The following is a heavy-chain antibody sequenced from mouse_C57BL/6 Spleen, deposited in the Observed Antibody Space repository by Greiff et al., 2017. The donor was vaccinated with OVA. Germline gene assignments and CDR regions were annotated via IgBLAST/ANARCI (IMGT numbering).Heavy chain of an antibody. CDR3: AREDYCGSGYYFDD. D-gene: IGHD1-1*01. CDR1: GFTFSSYA. J-gene: IGHJ2*01. Sequence: EVQLVESGGGLVKPGGSLKLSCAASGFTFSSYAMSWVRQTPEKRLAWVATISDGWGYNGYPKNVTCPFTSTRDNATNNLYLQISHLKSEDTAMYYCAREDYCGSGYYFDDWGQGTTLTVSS. CDR2: ISDGWGYN. V-gene: IGHV5-4*01.